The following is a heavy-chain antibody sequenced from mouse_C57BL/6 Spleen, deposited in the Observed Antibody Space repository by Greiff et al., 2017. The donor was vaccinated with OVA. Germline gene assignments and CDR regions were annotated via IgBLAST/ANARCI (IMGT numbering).Heavy chain of an antibody. CDR3: ARTTVVAFYYFDY. Sequence: DVKLVESGGDLVKPGGSLKLSCAASGFTFSSYGLSWVRQTPDKRLEWVAPISSGGSYTYYTDSVKGRFTISRDNAKNTLYLQMSSLKSEDTAMYYCARTTVVAFYYFDYWGQGTTLSVSS. CDR1: GFTFSSYG. V-gene: IGHV5-6*02. D-gene: IGHD1-1*01. J-gene: IGHJ2*01. CDR2: ISSGGSYT.